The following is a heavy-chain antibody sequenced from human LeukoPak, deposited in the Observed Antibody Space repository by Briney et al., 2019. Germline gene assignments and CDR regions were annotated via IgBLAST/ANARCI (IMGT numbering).Heavy chain of an antibody. V-gene: IGHV1-18*01. CDR1: GYTFTSYG. Sequence: ASVKVSCKASGYTFTSYGISWVRQAPGQGLEWMGWISAYNGNTNYAQKLQGRVTMTTDTSTSTAYMELRSLRSDDTAVYYCAKEYCSSTSCYAGWFDPWGQGTLVTVSS. J-gene: IGHJ5*02. D-gene: IGHD2-2*01. CDR2: ISAYNGNT. CDR3: AKEYCSSTSCYAGWFDP.